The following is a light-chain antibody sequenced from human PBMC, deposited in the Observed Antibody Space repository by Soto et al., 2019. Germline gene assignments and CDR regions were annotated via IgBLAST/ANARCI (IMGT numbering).Light chain of an antibody. V-gene: IGLV1-40*01. J-gene: IGLJ2*01. CDR3: QSFDSRLSAPV. CDR1: SSNIGSPFD. Sequence: QSVLTQPPSVSGAPGQRVTISCTGNSSNIGSPFDVHWCQHLPGTAPRLLIYANNNRPSGVPDRFSGSKSGTSASLAITGLQGDDEADYYCQSFDSRLSAPVFGGGTKVTVL. CDR2: ANN.